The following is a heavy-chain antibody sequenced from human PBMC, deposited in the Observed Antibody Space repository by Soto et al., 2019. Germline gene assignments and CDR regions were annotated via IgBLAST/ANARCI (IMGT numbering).Heavy chain of an antibody. D-gene: IGHD6-6*01. J-gene: IGHJ3*02. Sequence: GGSLRLSCAASGFTFSSYAMSWVRQAPGKGLEWVSIISGSGGTTYYADSVKGRFAISRDNSEDTLYLQMSSLRAEDTAVYYCGPWGMLRLAARPSVIWGQGTMVTVSS. V-gene: IGHV3-23*01. CDR3: GPWGMLRLAARPSVI. CDR1: GFTFSSYA. CDR2: ISGSGGTT.